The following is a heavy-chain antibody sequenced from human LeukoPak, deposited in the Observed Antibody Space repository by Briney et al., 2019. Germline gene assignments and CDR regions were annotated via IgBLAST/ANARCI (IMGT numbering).Heavy chain of an antibody. CDR2: INHSGST. Sequence: SETLPLTCAVYGGSFSGYYWSWIRQPPGKGLEWIGEINHSGSTNYNPSLKSRVTISVDTSKNQFSLKLSSVTAADTAVYYCARGYGSGWYAPTVYYFDYWGQGTLVTVSS. CDR3: ARGYGSGWYAPTVYYFDY. D-gene: IGHD6-19*01. J-gene: IGHJ4*02. CDR1: GGSFSGYY. V-gene: IGHV4-34*01.